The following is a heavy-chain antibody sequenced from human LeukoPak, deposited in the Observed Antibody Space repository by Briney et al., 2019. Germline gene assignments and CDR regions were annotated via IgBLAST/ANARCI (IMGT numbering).Heavy chain of an antibody. Sequence: PGGSLRLSCAASGFTFSNYAIHWVRQAPGKGLEWVAFIRYDGSNKYYVDSVKGRFTISRDNSKNTLYLQMNSLRAEDTAVYYCAKDGNSGYDSPSDYWGQGTLVTVSS. V-gene: IGHV3-30*02. CDR3: AKDGNSGYDSPSDY. J-gene: IGHJ4*02. CDR2: IRYDGSNK. D-gene: IGHD5-12*01. CDR1: GFTFSNYA.